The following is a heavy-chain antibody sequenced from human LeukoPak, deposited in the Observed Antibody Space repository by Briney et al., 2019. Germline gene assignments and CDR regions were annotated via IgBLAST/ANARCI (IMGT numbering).Heavy chain of an antibody. CDR1: GDSVSSNSAA. J-gene: IGHJ3*02. CDR2: TYYRSEWYN. Sequence: SQTLSLTCVISGDSVSSNSAAWNWIRQSPSRGLEWLGRTYYRSEWYNDYAVSVKSRITINPDTSKNQFSLQLNSVTPEDTAVYYCARVPYYDFQADAFDIWGQGTMVTVSS. V-gene: IGHV6-1*01. D-gene: IGHD3-3*01. CDR3: ARVPYYDFQADAFDI.